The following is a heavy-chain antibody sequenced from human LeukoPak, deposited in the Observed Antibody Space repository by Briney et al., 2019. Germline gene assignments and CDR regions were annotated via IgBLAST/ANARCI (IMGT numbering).Heavy chain of an antibody. D-gene: IGHD6-19*01. CDR3: AKDLESRDSSGWSPFDY. J-gene: IGHJ4*02. CDR2: IRYDGSNK. V-gene: IGHV3-30*02. CDR1: EFTFSNYD. Sequence: GGSLRLSCAAFEFTFSNYDMHWVRQAPGKGLEWVALIRYDGSNKYYADSVKGRFTISRDNSKNTLYLQMNSLRAEDTAVYYCAKDLESRDSSGWSPFDYWGQGTLVTVSS.